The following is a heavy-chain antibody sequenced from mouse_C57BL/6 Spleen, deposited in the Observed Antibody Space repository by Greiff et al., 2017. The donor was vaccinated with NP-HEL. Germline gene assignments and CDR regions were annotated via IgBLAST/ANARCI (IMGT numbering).Heavy chain of an antibody. D-gene: IGHD2-1*01. V-gene: IGHV1-42*01. Sequence: DVKLVESGPELVKPGASVKISCKASGYSFTGYYMNWVKQSPEKSLEWIGEINPSTGGTTYNQKFKAKATLTVDKSSSTAYMQLKSLTSEDSAVYYCARGYGNYLYYYAMDYWGQGTSVTVSS. CDR1: GYSFTGYY. CDR3: ARGYGNYLYYYAMDY. CDR2: INPSTGGT. J-gene: IGHJ4*01.